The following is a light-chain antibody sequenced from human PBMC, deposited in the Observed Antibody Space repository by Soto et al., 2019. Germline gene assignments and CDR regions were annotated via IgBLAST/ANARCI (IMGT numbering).Light chain of an antibody. V-gene: IGLV2-8*01. J-gene: IGLJ2*01. CDR1: SSDVGSYKY. CDR3: SSYAGSNNVV. Sequence: QSVLTQPPSASGSPGQSVTISCTGTSSDVGSYKYVSWYQQHPGKAPRLMIYEVSKRPSGVPDRFSGSKSGNTASLTVSGLQAEDEADYYCSSYAGSNNVVFGGGTK. CDR2: EVS.